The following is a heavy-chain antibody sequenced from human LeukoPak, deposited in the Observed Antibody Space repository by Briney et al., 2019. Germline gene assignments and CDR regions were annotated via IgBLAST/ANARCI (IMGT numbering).Heavy chain of an antibody. J-gene: IGHJ4*02. CDR1: GGTFSSYA. CDR3: AVGYCSSTSCYEDY. CDR2: IIPIFGTA. D-gene: IGHD2-2*01. Sequence: ASVKVSCKASGGTFSSYAISWVRQAPGQGPEWMGGIIPIFGTANYAQKFQGRVTITTDESTSTAYMELSSLRSEDTAVYYCAVGYCSSTSCYEDYWGQGTLVTVSS. V-gene: IGHV1-69*05.